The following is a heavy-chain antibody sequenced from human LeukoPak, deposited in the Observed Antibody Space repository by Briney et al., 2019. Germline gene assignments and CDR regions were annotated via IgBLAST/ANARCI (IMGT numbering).Heavy chain of an antibody. Sequence: GGSLRLSCAASGFSFSSYSMNWVRQAPGKGLEWVSSISSSSSYIYYADSVKGRFTISRDNAKNSLYLQMNSLRAEDTAVYYCAREFGSYYTYWGQGTLVTVSS. CDR2: ISSSSSYI. CDR3: AREFGSYYTY. J-gene: IGHJ4*02. V-gene: IGHV3-21*01. D-gene: IGHD1-26*01. CDR1: GFSFSSYS.